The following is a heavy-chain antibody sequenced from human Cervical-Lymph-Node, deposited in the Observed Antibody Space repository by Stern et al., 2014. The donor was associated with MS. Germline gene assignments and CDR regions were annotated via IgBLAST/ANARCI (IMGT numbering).Heavy chain of an antibody. J-gene: IGHJ6*02. CDR2: INPSDGST. Sequence: QVQLVQSGAEVKKPGASVKVSCKASGYSFTSYYIHWARQAPGQGLEWMGIINPSDGSTSYAQKFQGRVTMTRDTSTSIVYMELSSLRSEDTAVYYCAREVAGHRLGMMDVWGQGTTVTVSS. CDR3: AREVAGHRLGMMDV. D-gene: IGHD6-19*01. CDR1: GYSFTSYY. V-gene: IGHV1-46*01.